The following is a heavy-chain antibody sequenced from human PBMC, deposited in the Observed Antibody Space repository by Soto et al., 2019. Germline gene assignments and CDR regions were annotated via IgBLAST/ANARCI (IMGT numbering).Heavy chain of an antibody. Sequence: EVHLAESGGGLVQPGGSLRLSCAASGFTVSSNYMSWVRQAPGKGLEWVSLIQRGGSTYYAGSVKGRFTISRDNTKNTLVPPMNGLGAEDTAVYYWARDDVHCSRGRCDRVAVDGWGEGDTVTVSS. CDR2: IQRGGST. CDR3: ARDDVHCSRGRCDRVAVDG. D-gene: IGHD2-15*01. J-gene: IGHJ6*01. CDR1: GFTVSSNY. V-gene: IGHV3-66*01.